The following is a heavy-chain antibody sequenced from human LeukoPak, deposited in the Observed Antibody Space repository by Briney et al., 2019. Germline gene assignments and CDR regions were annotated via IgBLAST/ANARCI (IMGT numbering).Heavy chain of an antibody. J-gene: IGHJ4*02. Sequence: SGGSLRLSCAASGFTFSDSALHWVRQVSGEGLEWVGRIRTKASSYATAYTASVRGRFTISRDDSKNTTYLQMNSLKTEDTAVYYCTRQPPATGTSDYWGQGTLVTVSS. CDR2: IRTKASSYAT. CDR3: TRQPPATGTSDY. D-gene: IGHD6-13*01. CDR1: GFTFSDSA. V-gene: IGHV3-73*01.